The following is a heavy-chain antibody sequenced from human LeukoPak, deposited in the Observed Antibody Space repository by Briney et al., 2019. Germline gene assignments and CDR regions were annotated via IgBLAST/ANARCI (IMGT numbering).Heavy chain of an antibody. V-gene: IGHV3-21*01. CDR1: GFTFSSYS. D-gene: IGHD5-24*01. Sequence: GGSLRLSCAASGFTFSSYSMNWVRQAPGKGLEWVSSISSSSSYIYYADSVKGRLTISRDNAKNSLYLQMNSLRAEDTAVYYCARESRDGYNKYWGQGTLVTVSS. J-gene: IGHJ4*02. CDR3: ARESRDGYNKY. CDR2: ISSSSSYI.